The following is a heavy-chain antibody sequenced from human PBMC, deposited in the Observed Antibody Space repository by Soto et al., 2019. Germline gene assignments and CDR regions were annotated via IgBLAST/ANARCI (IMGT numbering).Heavy chain of an antibody. D-gene: IGHD4-17*01. J-gene: IGHJ4*02. Sequence: GGSLRLSCVASGLTFGSRAMSWVRQAPGEGLQWVSTITDTGGDAKYADSVRGRFVISRDNSKKTLYLQMTSLTAEDSAMYFCARASTDSSPVSRRFDFWGRGALDTVSS. CDR3: ARASTDSSPVSRRFDF. CDR1: GLTFGSRA. CDR2: ITDTGGDA. V-gene: IGHV3-23*01.